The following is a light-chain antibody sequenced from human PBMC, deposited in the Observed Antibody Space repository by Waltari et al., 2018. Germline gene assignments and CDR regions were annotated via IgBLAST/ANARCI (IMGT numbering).Light chain of an antibody. CDR2: EVN. J-gene: IGLJ2*01. Sequence: QSALTQPASVSGTHGQSITISCTGTSSAFGSADLVSWYQQHPGKAPKLMIYEVNKRPSGVSHRFSGSRSGNTASLTISGLQAEDEADYHCCSYAGNCTVVFGGGTKLTVL. V-gene: IGLV2-23*02. CDR3: CSYAGNCTVV. CDR1: SSAFGSADL.